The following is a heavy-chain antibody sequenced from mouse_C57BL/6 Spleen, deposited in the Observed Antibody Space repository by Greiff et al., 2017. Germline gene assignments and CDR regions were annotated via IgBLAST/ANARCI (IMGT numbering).Heavy chain of an antibody. CDR1: GFTFSDYG. CDR3: ARGVGSYNFDY. J-gene: IGHJ2*01. Sequence: EVKVEESGGGLVKPGGSLKLSCAASGFTFSDYGMHWVRQAPEKGLEWVAYISSGSSTIYYADTVKGRFTISRDNAKNTLFLQMTSLRSEDTAMYYCARGVGSYNFDYWGQGTTLTVSS. V-gene: IGHV5-17*01. D-gene: IGHD1-1*02. CDR2: ISSGSSTI.